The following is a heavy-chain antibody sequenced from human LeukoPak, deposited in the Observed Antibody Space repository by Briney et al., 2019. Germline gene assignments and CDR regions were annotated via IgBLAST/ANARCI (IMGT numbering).Heavy chain of an antibody. Sequence: GGSLRLSCAASGFTFSNYGMHWVRQAPGRGLEWVAVVSYDGSNKYYADSVKGRFTISRHNSKNTLYLQMNSLRAAATALYSCAKGSIPALLWFGELPPNLEYWGPGTLVTASS. CDR2: VSYDGSNK. V-gene: IGHV3-30*18. CDR1: GFTFSNYG. D-gene: IGHD3-10*01. J-gene: IGHJ4*02. CDR3: AKGSIPALLWFGELPPNLEY.